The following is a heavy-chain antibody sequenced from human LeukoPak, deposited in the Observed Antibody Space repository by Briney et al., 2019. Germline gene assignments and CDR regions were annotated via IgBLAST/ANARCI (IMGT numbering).Heavy chain of an antibody. CDR3: ARGPYYYGSGSYYTDNWFDP. Sequence: GASVKVSCKASGYTFTSYDINWVRQATGQGLEWMGWMNPNSGNTGYAQKFQGRVTMTRNTSISTANMELSSLRSEDTAVYYCARGPYYYGSGSYYTDNWFDPWGQGTLVTVSS. D-gene: IGHD3-10*01. CDR1: GYTFTSYD. CDR2: MNPNSGNT. V-gene: IGHV1-8*01. J-gene: IGHJ5*02.